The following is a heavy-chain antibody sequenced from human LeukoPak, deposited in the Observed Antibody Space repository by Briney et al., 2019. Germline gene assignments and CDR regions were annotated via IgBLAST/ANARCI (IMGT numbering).Heavy chain of an antibody. D-gene: IGHD4-17*01. Sequence: GGSLRLSCAASGFTFSTYAMHWVRQVPGKGLVWVSRITGDGSSTTYADSAKGRFTISRDNAKNTVFLQMISLRAEDTAVYYCARDTGWYFDLWGPGTLVTVSS. CDR1: GFTFSTYA. J-gene: IGHJ2*01. V-gene: IGHV3-74*01. CDR2: ITGDGSST. CDR3: ARDTGWYFDL.